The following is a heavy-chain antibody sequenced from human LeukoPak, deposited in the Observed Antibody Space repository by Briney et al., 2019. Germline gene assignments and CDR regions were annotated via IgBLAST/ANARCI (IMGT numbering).Heavy chain of an antibody. CDR1: GFTFSAYW. J-gene: IGHJ4*02. CDR3: ARVIDGALIDY. D-gene: IGHD5-24*01. V-gene: IGHV3-7*01. CDR2: IRQDGSEK. Sequence: GGSLRLSCVASGFTFSAYWMSWVRQAPGKGLEWVANIRQDGSEKYYVDSVKGRFTISRDNAKNSLYLQMNTLRDDDTAEYYCARVIDGALIDYWGQGTLVTVSS.